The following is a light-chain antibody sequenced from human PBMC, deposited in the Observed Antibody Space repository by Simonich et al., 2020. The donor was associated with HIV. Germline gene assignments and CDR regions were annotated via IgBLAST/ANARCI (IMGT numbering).Light chain of an antibody. V-gene: IGKV1-5*03. CDR1: QSVSSW. CDR2: KAA. CDR3: QQFNSYAWT. J-gene: IGKJ1*01. Sequence: DIQMTQSPSTLSASVGDSVTITCRASQSVSSWLTWYQQKPGKAPNLLIYKAASLENVVPSRFSGSGSGTEFILTISSLQPDDFATYYCQQFNSYAWTFGPGTKVEIK.